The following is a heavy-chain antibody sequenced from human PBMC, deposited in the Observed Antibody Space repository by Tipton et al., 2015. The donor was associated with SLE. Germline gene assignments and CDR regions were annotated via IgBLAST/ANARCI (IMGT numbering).Heavy chain of an antibody. Sequence: SLRLSCAASGFTFDDYTMHWVRQAPGKGLEWVSLISWNSGSIGYADSVKGRFTISRDNAKNSLYLQMNSLRAEDTAVYYCAKEGPYGDYLPYYYGMDVWGQGTTVTVSS. CDR2: ISWNSGSI. J-gene: IGHJ6*02. CDR3: AKEGPYGDYLPYYYGMDV. CDR1: GFTFDDYT. D-gene: IGHD4-17*01. V-gene: IGHV3-9*01.